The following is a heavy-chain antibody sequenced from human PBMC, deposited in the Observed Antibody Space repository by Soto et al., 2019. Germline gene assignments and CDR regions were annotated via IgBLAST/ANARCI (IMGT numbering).Heavy chain of an antibody. CDR1: GYTLTSYG. CDR2: ISAYNGNT. D-gene: IGHD6-13*01. J-gene: IGHJ5*02. Sequence: ASVKVSCKASGYTLTSYGISWVRQSPGQGLEWMGWISAYNGNTNYAQKLQGRVTMTTDTSTSTAYMELRSLRFDDTAVYYCARGIAAAGTYWFDPWGQGTQVTLSS. V-gene: IGHV1-18*01. CDR3: ARGIAAAGTYWFDP.